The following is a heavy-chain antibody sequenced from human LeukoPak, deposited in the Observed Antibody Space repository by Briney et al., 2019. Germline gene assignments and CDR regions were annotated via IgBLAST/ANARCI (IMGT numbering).Heavy chain of an antibody. CDR2: IYYSGDT. CDR3: AGWVPGVQRFEQ. V-gene: IGHV4-31*03. CDR1: GGSISSGDYY. J-gene: IGHJ4*02. Sequence: SETLSLTCTVSGGSISSGDYYWSWIRQHPGKGLEWIGYIYYSGDTYYNPSLKSRVTISVDTSKKQFSLKLNSVTAADTDVYYRAGWVPGVQRFEQWGQGTL. D-gene: IGHD3-10*01.